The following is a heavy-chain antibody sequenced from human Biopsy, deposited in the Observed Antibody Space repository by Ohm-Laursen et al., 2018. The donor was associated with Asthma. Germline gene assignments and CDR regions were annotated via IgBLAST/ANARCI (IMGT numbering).Heavy chain of an antibody. CDR2: INSVFGTT. D-gene: IGHD2-2*01. CDR1: GGTFNTYV. CDR3: ARKAGSCISRTCYSLDF. Sequence: SSVKVSCKSLGGTFNTYVIGWVRQAPGQGLEWMGGINSVFGTTTYPQKFQDRVTITADDSTSTVYMELTSLRSEDTAVYYCARKAGSCISRTCYSLDFWSQGTLVTVSS. J-gene: IGHJ4*02. V-gene: IGHV1-69*01.